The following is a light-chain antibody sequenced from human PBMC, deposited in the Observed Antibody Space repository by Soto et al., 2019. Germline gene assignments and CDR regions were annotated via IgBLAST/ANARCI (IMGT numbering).Light chain of an antibody. V-gene: IGKV3-11*01. J-gene: IGKJ1*01. CDR3: QQRSKWPET. CDR1: HNVSSY. Sequence: EIVLTQSPATLSLSPGVRAALSRRARHNVSSYLGCYQQKPGQAPRLLIYDASNRVTGIPANFLDSLSGAQFIRTITRLEPEDFSVYYRQQRSKWPETFGQETNVDI. CDR2: DAS.